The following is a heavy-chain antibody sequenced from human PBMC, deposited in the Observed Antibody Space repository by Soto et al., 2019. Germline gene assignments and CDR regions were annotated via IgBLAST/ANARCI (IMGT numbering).Heavy chain of an antibody. V-gene: IGHV4-31*03. CDR2: FFSIGGT. D-gene: IGHD3-9*01. CDR1: GGSISSGGFY. J-gene: IGHJ4*02. Sequence: QVKLQESGPGLVKPSQTLSLTCTVSGGSISSGGFYWSWIRQHPGKGLAFIGYFFSIGGTYSNPSLKIRFSISVDTSKYQCSLRLRSVTAADTALSSCASLWTGFYNERPTAFDVWGPGTLVTVSS. CDR3: ASLWTGFYNERPTAFDV.